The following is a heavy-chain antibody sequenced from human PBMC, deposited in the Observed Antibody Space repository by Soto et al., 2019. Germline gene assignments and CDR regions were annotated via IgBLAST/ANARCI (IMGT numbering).Heavy chain of an antibody. CDR1: RGFFTSNNW. CDR3: VSRDPGISVDY. CDR2: IYRTGGT. Sequence: SETLALPCAVSRGFFTSNNWWTSVSQPPVQGLERIGEIYRTGGTNYHPSLQSRVTISLDKSENQFSLKVTSLTAADTAVYYCVSRDPGISVDYGGQGTLVTVSS. D-gene: IGHD1-26*01. J-gene: IGHJ4*02. V-gene: IGHV4-4*02.